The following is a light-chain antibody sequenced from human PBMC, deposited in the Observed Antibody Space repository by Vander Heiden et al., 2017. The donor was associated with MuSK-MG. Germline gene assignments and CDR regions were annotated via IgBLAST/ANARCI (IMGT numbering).Light chain of an antibody. CDR2: EVS. J-gene: IGLJ1*01. V-gene: IGLV2-23*02. CDR1: SSDVGGYNL. Sequence: QSALTQPASVSGSPGQCITISCTGTSSDVGGYNLVSWHQQHTGKAPKLLIFEVSERPAGVSNRFSGSKSGNTASLTISGRQAEDEADYYCCSYAGSTTWVFGTGTNVAVL. CDR3: CSYAGSTTWV.